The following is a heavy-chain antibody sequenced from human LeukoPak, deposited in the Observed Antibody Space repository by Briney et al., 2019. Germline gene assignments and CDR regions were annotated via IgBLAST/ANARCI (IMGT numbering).Heavy chain of an antibody. CDR3: ARDEGWFGELSAFDI. V-gene: IGHV1-69*04. CDR1: GGTFSSYA. Sequence: SVKVSCKASGGTFSSYAISWVRQAPGQGLEWMGRIIPILGIANYAQKFQGRVTITADKSTSTAYMELSSLRSEDTAVYYCARDEGWFGELSAFDIWGQGTMVTVSP. J-gene: IGHJ3*02. D-gene: IGHD3-10*01. CDR2: IIPILGIA.